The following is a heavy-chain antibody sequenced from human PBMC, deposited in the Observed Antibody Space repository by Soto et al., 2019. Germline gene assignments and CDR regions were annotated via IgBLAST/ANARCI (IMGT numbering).Heavy chain of an antibody. Sequence: QVQLVESGGGVVQPGTSLRLSCAASGFTFSSYGMHWVRQAPGKGLEWVAVISYDGNKQYYADSVKGRITISRDNSKNTLYLQMNSLRAEGTAVYYCVKGSEGYCSSGTCYLSNYWGQGTLVTVSS. D-gene: IGHD2-15*01. CDR2: ISYDGNKQ. CDR3: VKGSEGYCSSGTCYLSNY. J-gene: IGHJ4*02. CDR1: GFTFSSYG. V-gene: IGHV3-30*18.